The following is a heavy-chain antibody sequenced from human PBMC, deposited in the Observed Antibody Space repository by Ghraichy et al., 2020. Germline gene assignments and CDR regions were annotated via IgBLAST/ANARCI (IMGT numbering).Heavy chain of an antibody. CDR2: IYFTGST. V-gene: IGHV4-39*07. Sequence: SETLSLSCTVSGGSISSSSYYWGGIRQPPGKGLEWIGSIYFTGSTFYNPPLKSRVTIALDTSKNQFSLKLCSVTAADTAVYYCARGRPPQSGSSSDAFDFWGQGTMVTVSS. CDR1: GGSISSSSYY. CDR3: ARGRPPQSGSSSDAFDF. J-gene: IGHJ3*01. D-gene: IGHD1-26*01.